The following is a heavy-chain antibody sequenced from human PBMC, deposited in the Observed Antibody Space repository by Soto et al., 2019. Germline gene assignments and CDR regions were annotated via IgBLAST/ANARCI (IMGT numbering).Heavy chain of an antibody. V-gene: IGHV1-2*04. D-gene: IGHD3-16*01. CDR1: GYTFTGYY. CDR2: INPNSGGT. J-gene: IGHJ6*02. Sequence: GASVKVSCKASGYTFTGYYMHWVRQAPGQGLEWVGWINPNSGGTNYAQKFQGWVTMTRDTSISTAYMELSRLRSDDTAVYYCARDAGGSVGPSYYYYGMDVWGQGTTVTVSS. CDR3: ARDAGGSVGPSYYYYGMDV.